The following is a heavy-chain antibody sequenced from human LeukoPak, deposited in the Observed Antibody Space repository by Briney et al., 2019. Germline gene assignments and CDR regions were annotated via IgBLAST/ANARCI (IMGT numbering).Heavy chain of an antibody. CDR3: AKLVPWSGYYPGSYFDY. CDR1: GFTFSSYA. CDR2: ISGSGGST. D-gene: IGHD3-3*01. J-gene: IGHJ4*02. Sequence: PGRSLRLSCAASGFTFSSYAMSWVRQAPGKGLEWVSAISGSGGSTYYADSVKGRFTISRDNSKNTLYLQMNSLRAEDTAVYYCAKLVPWSGYYPGSYFDYWGQGTLVTVSS. V-gene: IGHV3-23*01.